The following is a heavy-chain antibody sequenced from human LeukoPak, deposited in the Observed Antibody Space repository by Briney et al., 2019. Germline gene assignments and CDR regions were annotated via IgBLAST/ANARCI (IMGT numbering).Heavy chain of an antibody. J-gene: IGHJ4*02. D-gene: IGHD4/OR15-4a*01. V-gene: IGHV3-74*01. CDR1: GFSLRSYW. Sequence: GGALRLSCAASGFSLRSYWMHWVRQAPGKGLVWVSRINSDGTSTSYAESVKDRFTISRDNAKNTLYLQMNSLRAEDTAVYYCARGPLSANYYVGDSWGQGTLVAVS. CDR3: ARGPLSANYYVGDS. CDR2: INSDGTST.